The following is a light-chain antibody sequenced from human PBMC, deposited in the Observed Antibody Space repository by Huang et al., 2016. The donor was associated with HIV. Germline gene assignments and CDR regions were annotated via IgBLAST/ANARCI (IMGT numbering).Light chain of an antibody. CDR2: AAS. CDR3: QQYYSYLSWT. V-gene: IGKV3-15*01. J-gene: IGKJ1*01. Sequence: DIVMTQSPATLSVSPGERVALSCRASQNIDNKLAWYQRKPGQAPRLLIYAASTRVTAIPARCSASGSGTEFTLIINSLQSEDFAVYYCQQYYSYLSWTFGQGTQVEIK. CDR1: QNIDNK.